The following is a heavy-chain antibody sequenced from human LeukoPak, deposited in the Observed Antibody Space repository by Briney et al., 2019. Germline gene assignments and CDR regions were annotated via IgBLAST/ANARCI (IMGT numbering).Heavy chain of an antibody. V-gene: IGHV5-51*01. J-gene: IGHJ4*02. D-gene: IGHD6-19*01. CDR3: ARGKTKDSSGWTIAFEY. CDR1: GCTFTNYW. Sequence: GASLQISCKVSGCTFTNYWIGWVRQMPGKGLEWMGIIFPGDSDTSYSPSFQGQVTISADKSISTAYLQWSSVKASDTAMYYCARGKTKDSSGWTIAFEYWGQGTPVTVSS. CDR2: IFPGDSDT.